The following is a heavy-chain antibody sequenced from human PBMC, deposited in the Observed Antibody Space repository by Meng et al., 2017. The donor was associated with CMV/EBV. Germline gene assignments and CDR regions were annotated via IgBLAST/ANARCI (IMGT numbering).Heavy chain of an antibody. Sequence: LSLTFAVYGGSFSGYSWSWIRQPPGKGLEWIGEINHSGSTNYNPSLKSRVTISVDTSKNQFSLKLSSVTAADTAVYYCARGLRQLADYWGQGTLVTVSS. CDR3: ARGLRQLADY. CDR1: GGSFSGYS. J-gene: IGHJ4*02. CDR2: INHSGST. V-gene: IGHV4-34*01. D-gene: IGHD6-6*01.